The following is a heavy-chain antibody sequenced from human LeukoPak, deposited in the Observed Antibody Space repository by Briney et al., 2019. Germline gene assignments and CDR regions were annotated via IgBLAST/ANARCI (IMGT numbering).Heavy chain of an antibody. Sequence: GGSLRLSCTASGFTFSSYAMNWVRQAPGKGLEWVSGIGAGGTFTYYADSVKGRFTIFRDNSKNTLYLQMNSLRAEDTAIYYCANDRPHPSAEPTNFDYWGQGTLITVSS. CDR2: IGAGGTFT. J-gene: IGHJ4*02. CDR1: GFTFSSYA. CDR3: ANDRPHPSAEPTNFDY. D-gene: IGHD1-14*01. V-gene: IGHV3-23*01.